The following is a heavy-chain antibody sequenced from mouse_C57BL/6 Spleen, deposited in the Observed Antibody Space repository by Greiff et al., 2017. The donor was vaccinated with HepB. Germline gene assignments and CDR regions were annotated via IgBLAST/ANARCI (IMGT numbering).Heavy chain of an antibody. CDR1: GFTFSSYA. CDR3: ARDYYGSHYAMDY. CDR2: ISDGGSYT. D-gene: IGHD1-1*01. J-gene: IGHJ4*01. V-gene: IGHV5-4*01. Sequence: EVMLVESGGGLVKPGGSLKLSCAASGFTFSSYAMSWVRQTPEKRLEWVATISDGGSYTYYPDNVKGRFTISRDNAKNNLYLQMSHLKSEDTAMYYCARDYYGSHYAMDYGGQGTSVTVSA.